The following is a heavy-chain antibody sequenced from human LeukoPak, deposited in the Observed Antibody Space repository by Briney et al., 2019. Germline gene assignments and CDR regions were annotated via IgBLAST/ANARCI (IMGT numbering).Heavy chain of an antibody. J-gene: IGHJ3*02. CDR2: IVVGSGNT. V-gene: IGHV1-58*02. Sequence: GASVKVSCKASGFTFTSSAMQWVRQARGQRLEWIGWIVVGSGNTNYAQKFQERVTITRDMSTSTAYMELRSLRSDDTAVYYCARDRGGVTTVTTGSFNAFDIWGQGTMVTVSS. CDR3: ARDRGGVTTVTTGSFNAFDI. CDR1: GFTFTSSA. D-gene: IGHD4-17*01.